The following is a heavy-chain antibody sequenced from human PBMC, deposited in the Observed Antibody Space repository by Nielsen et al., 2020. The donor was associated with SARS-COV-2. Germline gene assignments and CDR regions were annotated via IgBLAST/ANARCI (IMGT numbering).Heavy chain of an antibody. D-gene: IGHD5-18*01. J-gene: IGHJ2*01. Sequence: SGPTLVKPTQTLTLTCTFSGFSLSTSGVGVGWIRQPPGKALEWLALIYWDYDKRYSPSLKSRLTITKDTSKNQVVLTMTNMDPVDTATYYCAHRLSSNGYFPPYFDLWGRGTLVTVSS. CDR3: AHRLSSNGYFPPYFDL. V-gene: IGHV2-5*02. CDR1: GFSLSTSGVG. CDR2: IYWDYDK.